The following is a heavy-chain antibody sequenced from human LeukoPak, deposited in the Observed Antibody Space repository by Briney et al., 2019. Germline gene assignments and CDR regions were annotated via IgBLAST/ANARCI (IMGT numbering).Heavy chain of an antibody. CDR3: ARGEGYNFLTDYYSAFDY. Sequence: ASVKVSCKASGYSFSAYYIHWVRQIPGQGLEWMGWINPNSGGTNYAQKFQGRVTMTRDTSISTAYMELSRLRSDDTAVYYCARGEGYNFLTDYYSAFDYWGQGTLVTVSS. CDR2: INPNSGGT. V-gene: IGHV1-2*02. CDR1: GYSFSAYY. D-gene: IGHD3-9*01. J-gene: IGHJ4*02.